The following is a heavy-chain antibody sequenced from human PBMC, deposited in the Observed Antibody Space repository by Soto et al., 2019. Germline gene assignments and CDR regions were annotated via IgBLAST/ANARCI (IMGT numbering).Heavy chain of an antibody. J-gene: IGHJ4*02. CDR2: VFYSGSS. CDR1: GGSISTYY. D-gene: IGHD2-21*02. CDR3: ARAVEYCAGDCYTILDY. V-gene: IGHV4-59*08. Sequence: SETLSLACTVSGGSISTYYWNWIRQPPGKGLEWIGYVFYSGSSNYNPSLKSRVTISVDTSKNQFSLKLSSVTAADTAVYYCARAVEYCAGDCYTILDYWAQGTLVTGSS.